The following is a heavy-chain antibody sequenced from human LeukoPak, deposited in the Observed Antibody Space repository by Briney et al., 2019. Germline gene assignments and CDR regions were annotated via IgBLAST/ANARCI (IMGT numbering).Heavy chain of an antibody. J-gene: IGHJ4*02. CDR3: ARAVSGSYYSDY. D-gene: IGHD1-26*01. Sequence: SQTLSLTCTVSGGSISSGGYYWSWIRQAPGKGLEWVGYIYHSGSTYYNPSLKSRVTISVDRSKNQFSLKLSSVTAADTAVYYCARAVSGSYYSDYWGQGTLVTVSS. V-gene: IGHV4-30-2*01. CDR1: GGSISSGGYY. CDR2: IYHSGST.